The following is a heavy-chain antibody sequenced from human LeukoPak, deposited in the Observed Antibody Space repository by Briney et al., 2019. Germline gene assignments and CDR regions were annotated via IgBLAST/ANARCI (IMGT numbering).Heavy chain of an antibody. V-gene: IGHV4-30-2*01. CDR1: GGSISSGGYS. CDR2: IYHSGST. Sequence: SQTLSLTCAVSGGSISSGGYSWSWIRQPPGKGLEWIGYIYHSGSTYYNPSLKSRVTISVDRSKNQFSLKLSSVTAADTAVYYCARAMPNYFDYWGQGTLVTVSS. CDR3: ARAMPNYFDY. D-gene: IGHD2-2*01. J-gene: IGHJ4*02.